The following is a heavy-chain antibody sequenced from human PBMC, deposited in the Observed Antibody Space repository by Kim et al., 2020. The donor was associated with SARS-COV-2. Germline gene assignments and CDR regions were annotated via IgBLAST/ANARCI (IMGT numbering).Heavy chain of an antibody. Sequence: GGSLRLSCAASGFTFSSYAMSWVRQAPGKGLEWVSVIYSGGSSTYYADPVKGRITSSRDNSKNTLYLQMNSLRAEDTAVYYCAKDPDYYILTGFPYGRDVWRQGTTVTVSS. J-gene: IGHJ6*02. CDR1: GFTFSSYA. CDR2: IYSGGSST. CDR3: AKDPDYYILTGFPYGRDV. V-gene: IGHV3-23*03. D-gene: IGHD3-9*01.